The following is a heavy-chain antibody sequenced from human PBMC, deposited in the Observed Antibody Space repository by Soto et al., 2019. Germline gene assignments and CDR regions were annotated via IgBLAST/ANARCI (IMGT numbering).Heavy chain of an antibody. CDR2: ISYDGSNK. CDR1: GFTFSSYG. V-gene: IGHV3-30*18. J-gene: IGHJ4*02. CDR3: AKDPWGDYEFDY. D-gene: IGHD4-17*01. Sequence: GGSLRLSCAASGFTFSSYGMHWVRQAPGKGLEWVAVISYDGSNKYYADSVKGRFTISRDNSKNTLYLQMNSLRAEDTAVYYCAKDPWGDYEFDYWGQGTLVTVSS.